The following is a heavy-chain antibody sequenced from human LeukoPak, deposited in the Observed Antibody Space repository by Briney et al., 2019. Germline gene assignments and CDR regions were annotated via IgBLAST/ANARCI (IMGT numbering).Heavy chain of an antibody. CDR2: IRYDGSNK. D-gene: IGHD5-18*01. V-gene: IGHV3-30*02. Sequence: GGSLRLSCAASGFTFSSYGMHWVRQAPGKGLEWVAFIRYDGSNKYYADSVKGRFTISRDNSKNTLYLEMNSLRAEDTAVYYCAKDPRGYSYGQSFDYWGQGTLVTVSS. J-gene: IGHJ4*02. CDR3: AKDPRGYSYGQSFDY. CDR1: GFTFSSYG.